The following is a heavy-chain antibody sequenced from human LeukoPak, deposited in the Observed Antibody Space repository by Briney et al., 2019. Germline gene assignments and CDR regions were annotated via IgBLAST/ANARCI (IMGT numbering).Heavy chain of an antibody. CDR1: GFTFSSYA. D-gene: IGHD1-1*01. J-gene: IGHJ6*02. CDR2: ISWNSGSL. CDR3: AGGTYYYYGMDV. V-gene: IGHV3-9*01. Sequence: GGSLRLSCAASGFTFSSYAMHWVRQAPGKGLEWVSGISWNSGSLDYADSVKGRFTISRDNARNSLYLQMNSLKAEDTALYYCAGGTYYYYGMDVWGQGTTVTVSS.